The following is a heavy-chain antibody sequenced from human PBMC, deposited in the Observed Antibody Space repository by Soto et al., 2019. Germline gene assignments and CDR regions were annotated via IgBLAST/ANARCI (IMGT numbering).Heavy chain of an antibody. CDR1: GGSISNIIYY. V-gene: IGHV4-39*01. CDR3: ARPIVSLTTVVNPTLGRPGWFDP. D-gene: IGHD4-17*01. Sequence: SETLSLTCTVSGGSISNIIYYWGWIRQSPGKGLEWIGSIYYSGSTYYNPSLKSRVTISVDTSKNQFSLKLSSVTAADTAVYYCARPIVSLTTVVNPTLGRPGWFDPWGQGTLVTVSS. J-gene: IGHJ5*02. CDR2: IYYSGST.